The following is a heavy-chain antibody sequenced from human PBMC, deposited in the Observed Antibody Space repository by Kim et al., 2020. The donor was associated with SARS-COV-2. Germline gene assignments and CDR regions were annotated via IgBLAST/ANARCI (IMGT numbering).Heavy chain of an antibody. CDR1: GFIFGNYG. D-gene: IGHD1-20*01. J-gene: IGHJ3*02. CDR2: VGGDGIGT. Sequence: GGSLRLSCTASGFIFGNYGMSWVRQAPGKGLEWVSGVGGDGIGTYYADSVRGRFTISRDNSKNTLDLQMNSLRAEDSAVYYCAKDMWVDNGNWDAFHIWGQGTMVTVSS. V-gene: IGHV3-23*01. CDR3: AKDMWVDNGNWDAFHI.